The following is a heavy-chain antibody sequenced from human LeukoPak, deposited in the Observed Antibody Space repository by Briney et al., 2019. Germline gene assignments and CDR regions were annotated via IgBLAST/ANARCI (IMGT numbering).Heavy chain of an antibody. V-gene: IGHV4-59*01. D-gene: IGHD5-18*01. CDR2: IYYSGST. CDR3: ARVRGYSYGSDAFDI. CDR1: GGSISSYY. J-gene: IGHJ3*02. Sequence: SETLSLTCTVSGGSISSYYWSWIRQPPGKGLEWIGYIYYSGSTNYNPSLKSRVTISVDTSKKQFSLKLSSVTAADTAVYYCARVRGYSYGSDAFDIWGQGTMVIVSS.